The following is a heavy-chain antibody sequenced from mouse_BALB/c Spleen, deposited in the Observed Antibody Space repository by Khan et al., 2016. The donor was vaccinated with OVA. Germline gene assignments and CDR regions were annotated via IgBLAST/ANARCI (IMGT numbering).Heavy chain of an antibody. CDR2: IYPGSDST. D-gene: IGHD4-1*01. CDR1: GYTFTDYV. Sequence: QVRLQQSGPELVKPGASVKMSCKASGYTFTDYVMNWVKQRNGQGLEWIGQIYPGSDSTYYNEKFKGKATLTADRYSRAAYMQLSNLTSEDSAVYFCARAGWDVFAYSGQGTLVTVSA. CDR3: ARAGWDVFAY. V-gene: IGHV1-77*01. J-gene: IGHJ3*01.